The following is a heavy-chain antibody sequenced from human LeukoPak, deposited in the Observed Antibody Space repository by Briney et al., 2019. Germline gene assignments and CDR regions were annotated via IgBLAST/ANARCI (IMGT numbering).Heavy chain of an antibody. CDR1: GGSISSYY. Sequence: SETLSLTCTVSGGSISSYYWSWIRQPPGKGLEWIGYIYYSGSTNYNPSLESRVTISVDTSKNQFSLNLSSVTAADTAIYYCARGGGYSSGLSYWGQGSLVTVSS. CDR3: ARGGGYSSGLSY. J-gene: IGHJ4*02. CDR2: IYYSGST. V-gene: IGHV4-59*01. D-gene: IGHD6-19*01.